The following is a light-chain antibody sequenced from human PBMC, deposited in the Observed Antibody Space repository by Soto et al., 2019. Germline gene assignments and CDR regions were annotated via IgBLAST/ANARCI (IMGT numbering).Light chain of an antibody. CDR2: DAS. V-gene: IGKV3-11*01. CDR3: QQRSNWPST. Sequence: EIVLTQSPATLSLSPGNRAPLSCRASQSVSGYLAWYQQTPDQAPRLLIYDASNRATGIPARFSGSGSGTDFTLTIASLEPEDFAVYYCQQRSNWPSTFGGGTKVEI. CDR1: QSVSGY. J-gene: IGKJ4*01.